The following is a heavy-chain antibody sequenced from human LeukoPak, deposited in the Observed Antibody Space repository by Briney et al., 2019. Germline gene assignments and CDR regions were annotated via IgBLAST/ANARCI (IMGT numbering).Heavy chain of an antibody. V-gene: IGHV4-39*01. J-gene: IGHJ3*02. CDR3: ASPSGATAIHAFDI. D-gene: IGHD1-26*01. CDR2: IYYSGST. CDR1: GGSISSSSYY. Sequence: SETLSLTCTVSGGSISSSSYYWGWIRQPPGKGLEWIGSIYYSGSTYYNPSLKSRVTISVDTSKNQFSLKLSPVTAADTAVYYCASPSGATAIHAFDIWGQGTMVTVSS.